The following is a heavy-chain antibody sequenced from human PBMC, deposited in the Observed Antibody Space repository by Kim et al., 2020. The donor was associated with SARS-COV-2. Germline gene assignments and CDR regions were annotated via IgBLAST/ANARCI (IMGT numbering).Heavy chain of an antibody. CDR1: GGSISSSSYY. D-gene: IGHD3-10*01. CDR3: ASSPYYYGSGSYFFFRFDS. J-gene: IGHJ4*02. Sequence: SETLSLTCTVSGGSISSSSYYWGWIRQPPGKGLEWIWSIYYSGSTYYNPSLKSRVTISVDTSKNQFSLKLSSVTAAATAVYYCASSPYYYGSGSYFFFRFDSWGQGTLVTVSS. CDR2: IYYSGST. V-gene: IGHV4-39*07.